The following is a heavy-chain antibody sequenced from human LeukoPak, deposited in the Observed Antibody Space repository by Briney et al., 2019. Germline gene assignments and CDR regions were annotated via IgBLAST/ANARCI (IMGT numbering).Heavy chain of an antibody. D-gene: IGHD1-26*01. Sequence: PSKTLSLTCTVSGGSISSSSYYWGWIRQPPGKGLEWIGSIYYSGSTYYNPSLKSRVTISVDTSKNQFSLKLSSVTAADTAVYYCARHSTGAASPFDYWGQGTLVTVSS. CDR2: IYYSGST. CDR1: GGSISSSSYY. V-gene: IGHV4-39*01. J-gene: IGHJ4*02. CDR3: ARHSTGAASPFDY.